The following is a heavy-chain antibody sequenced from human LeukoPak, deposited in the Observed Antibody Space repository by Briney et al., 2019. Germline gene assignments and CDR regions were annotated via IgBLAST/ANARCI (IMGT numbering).Heavy chain of an antibody. Sequence: SVKVSCKASGGTFSSYAISWVRQAPGQGLEWMGRIIPILGIANYAQKFQGRVTITADKSTSTAYMELSRLRSDDTAVYYCARGGGYYYGSGSNTPFDYWGQGTLVTVSS. CDR2: IIPILGIA. CDR1: GGTFSSYA. D-gene: IGHD3-10*01. J-gene: IGHJ4*02. V-gene: IGHV1-69*04. CDR3: ARGGGYYYGSGSNTPFDY.